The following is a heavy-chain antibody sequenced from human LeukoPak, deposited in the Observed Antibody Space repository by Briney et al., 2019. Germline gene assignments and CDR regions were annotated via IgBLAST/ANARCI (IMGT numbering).Heavy chain of an antibody. D-gene: IGHD3-16*01. J-gene: IGHJ4*02. CDR2: IYPTDSDT. V-gene: IGHV5-51*01. CDR3: GRSLYDVSIYYLDY. CDR1: GYSFNNYW. Sequence: GESLKISCKGSGYSFNNYWIGWVRQMPGKGLEWMGIIYPTDSDTRYSPSFQGQVTISADKSISTAYLQWGSLKASDTAMYYCGRSLYDVSIYYLDYWGQGTLVTVST.